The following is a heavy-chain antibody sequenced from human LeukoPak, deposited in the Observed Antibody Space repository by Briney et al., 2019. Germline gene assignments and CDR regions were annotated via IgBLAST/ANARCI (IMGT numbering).Heavy chain of an antibody. Sequence: SETLSLTCTVSGGSISSGDYYWSWIRQPPGKGLEWIGYIYYSGSTYYNPSLKSRVTISVDTSKNQFSLKLSSVTAADTAVYYCASILDYGAVDAFDIWGQGTMVTVSS. CDR2: IYYSGST. CDR3: ASILDYGAVDAFDI. V-gene: IGHV4-30-4*01. CDR1: GGSISSGDYY. J-gene: IGHJ3*02. D-gene: IGHD4-17*01.